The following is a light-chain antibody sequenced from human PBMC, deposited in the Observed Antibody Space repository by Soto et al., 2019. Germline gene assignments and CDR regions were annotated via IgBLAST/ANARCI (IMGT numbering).Light chain of an antibody. J-gene: IGKJ4*01. CDR3: QQYRDWPLT. Sequence: EIVLTQSPATLSVSPGERATLSCRASHSAASAVAWYQEKPGQAPRLFIYDASTRATGIPARFSGSGSATEFTLTISSLQSEDFAVYSCQQYRDWPLTFGGGTKVDLK. CDR2: DAS. CDR1: HSAASA. V-gene: IGKV3-15*01.